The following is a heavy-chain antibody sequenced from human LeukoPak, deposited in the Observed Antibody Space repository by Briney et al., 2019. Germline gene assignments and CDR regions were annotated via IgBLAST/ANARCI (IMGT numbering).Heavy chain of an antibody. CDR3: AKVTAAVAGYFDY. CDR2: ISYDGSNK. J-gene: IGHJ4*02. V-gene: IGHV3-30*18. D-gene: IGHD6-19*01. Sequence: GKSLTLSCAASVFTFRIHGMHWVRQAPGKGLEWVAVISYDGSNKYYADSVKGRFTISRDNSKNTMYLQMNSLRAEDTAVYYCAKVTAAVAGYFDYWGQGTLVTVSS. CDR1: VFTFRIHG.